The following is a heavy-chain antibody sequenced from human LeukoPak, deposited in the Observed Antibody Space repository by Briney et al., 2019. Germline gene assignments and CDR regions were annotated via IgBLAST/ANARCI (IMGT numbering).Heavy chain of an antibody. V-gene: IGHV4-4*07. J-gene: IGHJ6*03. CDR3: ARDSLSRRAYYYYMDV. Sequence: SETLSLTCTVSGGSISSYYWSWIRQPAGKGLEWIGRIYTSGSTNYNPSLKSRVTMSVDTSKNQFSLKLSSVTAADTAVYYCARDSLSRRAYYYYMDVWGKGTTVAVSS. CDR1: GGSISSYY. CDR2: IYTSGST. D-gene: IGHD3-9*01.